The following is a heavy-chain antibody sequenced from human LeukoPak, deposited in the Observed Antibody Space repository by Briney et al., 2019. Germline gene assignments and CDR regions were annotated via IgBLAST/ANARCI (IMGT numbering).Heavy chain of an antibody. J-gene: IGHJ6*02. CDR3: AKDSFPSVDYYGMDV. CDR2: ISWNSGSI. Sequence: LXXXXXXXGXTXXDYAMHWVRQAPXKXVEWVSGISWNSGSIVYGDSGKGGLTISRENAKNCLYMQMKSLRAEDTALYYCAKDSFPSVDYYGMDVWGQGTTVTVSS. V-gene: IGHV3-9*01. CDR1: GXTXXDYA. D-gene: IGHD4-23*01.